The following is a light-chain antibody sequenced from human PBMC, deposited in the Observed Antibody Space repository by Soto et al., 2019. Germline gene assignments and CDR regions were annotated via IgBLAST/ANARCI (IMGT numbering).Light chain of an antibody. CDR3: GTWDSSLSAGE. CDR1: SSNIGNNY. J-gene: IGLJ3*02. Sequence: QSVLTQPPSVSAAPGQKVTISCSGSSSNIGNNYVSWYQQHPGTAPKLLIYDNNKRPSGIPDRFSGSKSGTSATLGITGLQTGDEADYYCGTWDSSLSAGEFGGGTKLTVL. V-gene: IGLV1-51*01. CDR2: DNN.